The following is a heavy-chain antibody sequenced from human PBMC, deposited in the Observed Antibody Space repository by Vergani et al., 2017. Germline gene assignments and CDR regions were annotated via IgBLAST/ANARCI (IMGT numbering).Heavy chain of an antibody. D-gene: IGHD6-19*01. CDR3: ANHGGWYAGFDY. CDR1: GFTFSSYG. Sequence: VQLVESGGGVVQPGRSLRLSCAASGFTFSSYGMHWVRQAPGKGLEWVSAISGSGGSTYYADSVKGRFTISRDNSKNTLYLQMNSLRAEDTAVYYCANHGGWYAGFDYWGQGTLVTVSS. J-gene: IGHJ4*02. V-gene: IGHV3-23*04. CDR2: ISGSGGST.